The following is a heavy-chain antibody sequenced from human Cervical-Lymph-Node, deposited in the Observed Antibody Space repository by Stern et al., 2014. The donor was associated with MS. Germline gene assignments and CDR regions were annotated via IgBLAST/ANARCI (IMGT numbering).Heavy chain of an antibody. J-gene: IGHJ4*02. Sequence: VQLLQSGAEVKKPGASVKVSCKASGYTFTSYDISWVRQAPGQGLEWMGWISAYNGNTKDAQKLQGRVTMTTDTSTSTAYMELRSLRSDDTAVYYCARMSERESTSDYWGQGTLVTVSS. V-gene: IGHV1-18*01. CDR3: ARMSERESTSDY. CDR2: ISAYNGNT. CDR1: GYTFTSYD. D-gene: IGHD2-2*01.